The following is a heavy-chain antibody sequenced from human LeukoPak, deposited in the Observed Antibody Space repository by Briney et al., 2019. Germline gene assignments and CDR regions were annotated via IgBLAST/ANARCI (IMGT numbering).Heavy chain of an antibody. CDR2: INPNSGGT. J-gene: IGHJ4*02. CDR3: TSDKYCSGGSCYAFDY. Sequence: ASVKVSCKASGYTFTAYYMHWMRQAPGQGLEWMGWINPNSGGTNYAQKFQGRVTMTRDTSISTAYMELSRLISDDTAVYYCTSDKYCSGGSCYAFDYWGQGTLVTVSS. V-gene: IGHV1-2*02. CDR1: GYTFTAYY. D-gene: IGHD2-15*01.